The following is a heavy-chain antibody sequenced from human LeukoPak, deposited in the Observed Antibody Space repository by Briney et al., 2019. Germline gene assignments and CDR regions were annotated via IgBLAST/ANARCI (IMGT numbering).Heavy chain of an antibody. D-gene: IGHD4-17*01. CDR1: GYTFNRHW. CDR2: IKQGGGER. V-gene: IGHV3-7*03. Sequence: GGSLRLSCAASGYTFNRHWMNWVRQAPGKGLEWVANIKQGGGERNYADSVKGRFTISRDDAKNSLYLQLNSLRVEDTAIYYCARGPDYGARTDYLDYWGQGALVTVSS. J-gene: IGHJ4*02. CDR3: ARGPDYGARTDYLDY.